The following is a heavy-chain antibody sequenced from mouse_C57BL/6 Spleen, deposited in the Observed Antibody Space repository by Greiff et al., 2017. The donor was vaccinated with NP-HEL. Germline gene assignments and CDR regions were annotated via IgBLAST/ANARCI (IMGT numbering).Heavy chain of an antibody. Sequence: EVQLQQSGPELVKPGASVKISCKASGYTFTDYYMNWVKQSHGKSLEWIGDINPNNGGTSYNQKFKGKATLTVDKSSSTAYMELRSLTSEDSAVYYCAIYDGYGFAYWGQGTLVTVSA. D-gene: IGHD2-3*01. J-gene: IGHJ3*01. CDR2: INPNNGGT. V-gene: IGHV1-26*01. CDR3: AIYDGYGFAY. CDR1: GYTFTDYY.